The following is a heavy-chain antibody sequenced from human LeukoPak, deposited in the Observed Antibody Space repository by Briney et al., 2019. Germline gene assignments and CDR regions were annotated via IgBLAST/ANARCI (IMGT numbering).Heavy chain of an antibody. Sequence: GASVKVSCKASGGTFSTSAISWVRQAPGQGLEWMGQIIPIYGATNFAHRLEDRVRLTSDESTSTASMELSSLRSEDTAMYYCARESRLYDSGGYSVFAAFDIWGQGTLVTVSS. CDR3: ARESRLYDSGGYSVFAAFDI. J-gene: IGHJ3*02. CDR2: IIPIYGAT. D-gene: IGHD3-22*01. V-gene: IGHV1-69*13. CDR1: GGTFSTSA.